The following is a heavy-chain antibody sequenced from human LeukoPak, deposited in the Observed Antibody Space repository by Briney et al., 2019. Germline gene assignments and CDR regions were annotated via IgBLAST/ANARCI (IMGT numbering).Heavy chain of an antibody. Sequence: SKTLSLTCTVSGGSISRYYWSWIRQPPGKGLEWIGYIYYSGSTNYNPSLKSRVTISVDTSKNQFSLRLSSATAADTAVYYCARGATVTTFDYWGQGTPVTVSS. D-gene: IGHD4-11*01. CDR3: ARGATVTTFDY. CDR2: IYYSGST. J-gene: IGHJ4*02. CDR1: GGSISRYY. V-gene: IGHV4-59*01.